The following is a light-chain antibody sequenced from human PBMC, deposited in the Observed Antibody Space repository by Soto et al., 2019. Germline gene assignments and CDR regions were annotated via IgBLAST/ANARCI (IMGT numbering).Light chain of an antibody. V-gene: IGLV2-14*01. CDR3: FSKISGFVYG. CDR2: DVN. CDR1: NTDLGVYGY. Sequence: QSALAQPASVSGSFGQPITISCSGPNTDLGVYGYVSWYQHQPGKAPKLLIYDVNNRPSGISDRFSGSKSGDTASLTISGLQAEDEADYFCFSKISGFVYGFGTGTKLTVL. J-gene: IGLJ1*01.